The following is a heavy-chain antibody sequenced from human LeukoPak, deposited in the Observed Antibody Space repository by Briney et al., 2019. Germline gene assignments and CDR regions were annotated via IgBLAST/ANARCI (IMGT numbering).Heavy chain of an antibody. D-gene: IGHD3-22*01. CDR3: ARDRDWDYYDSSGYYQV. J-gene: IGHJ4*02. CDR2: TSGSGGST. CDR1: GFTFSSYA. Sequence: TGGSLRLSCAASGFTFSSYAMSWVRQAPGKGLEWVSATSGSGGSTYYADSVKGRFTISRDNSKNSLYLQMNSLRAEDTAVYYCARDRDWDYYDSSGYYQVWGQGTLVTVSS. V-gene: IGHV3-23*01.